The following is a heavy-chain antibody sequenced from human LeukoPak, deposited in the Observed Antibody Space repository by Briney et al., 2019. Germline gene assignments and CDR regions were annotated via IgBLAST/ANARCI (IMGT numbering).Heavy chain of an antibody. CDR2: IRSKVYGGTT. Sequence: SGGSLRLSCTASGFTFGDYAMSWVRQAPGKGLEWVGFIRSKVYGGTTEYAASVKGRFTISRDDSKSIAYLQVNSLKTEDTAVYYCTRDPTSSYNYYYMDVWGKGTTVTISS. CDR1: GFTFGDYA. CDR3: TRDPTSSYNYYYMDV. V-gene: IGHV3-49*04. D-gene: IGHD6-6*01. J-gene: IGHJ6*03.